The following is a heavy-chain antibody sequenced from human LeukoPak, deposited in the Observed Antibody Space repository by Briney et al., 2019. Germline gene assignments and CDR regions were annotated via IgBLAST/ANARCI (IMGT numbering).Heavy chain of an antibody. D-gene: IGHD2-8*02. J-gene: IGHJ4*02. Sequence: GGSLRLSCAASGFTFSTYWMSWVRQAPGKGLEWVAMIRPDGSGEYYVDSVKGRFTISRDNVNYSLYLQMNSLTAEDTAAYSCARDCGAAITGPRFDLWGQGARVTVSS. CDR3: ARDCGAAITGPRFDL. CDR2: IRPDGSGE. V-gene: IGHV3-7*03. CDR1: GFTFSTYW.